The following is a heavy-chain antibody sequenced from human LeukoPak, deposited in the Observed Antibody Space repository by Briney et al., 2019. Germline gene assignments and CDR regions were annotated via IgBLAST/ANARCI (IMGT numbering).Heavy chain of an antibody. CDR3: ARGGQWLRPGPNPETYYYYYGMDV. J-gene: IGHJ6*02. Sequence: SQTLSLTCAISGDSVSSNSAAWNWIRQSPSRGLEWLGRTYYRSKWYNDYAVSVKSRITINPDTSKNQFSLQLNSVTPEDTAVYYCARGGQWLRPGPNPETYYYYYGMDVWGQGTTVTVSS. D-gene: IGHD6-19*01. CDR2: TYYRSKWYN. CDR1: GDSVSSNSAA. V-gene: IGHV6-1*01.